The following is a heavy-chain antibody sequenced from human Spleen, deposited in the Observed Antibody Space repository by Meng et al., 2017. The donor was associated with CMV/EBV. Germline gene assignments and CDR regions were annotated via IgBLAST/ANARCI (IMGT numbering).Heavy chain of an antibody. CDR3: ARLSFFDSPGLDY. CDR1: GYTFTNYY. J-gene: IGHJ4*02. V-gene: IGHV1-2*02. D-gene: IGHD3-16*02. Sequence: CKPSGYTFTNYYVRWVRQAPGQGLEWMGWINPNSGATNSLQKFQGRFTMTSDSSITTAYMELSSLRSDDTAVYYCARLSFFDSPGLDYWGQGTLVTVSS. CDR2: INPNSGAT.